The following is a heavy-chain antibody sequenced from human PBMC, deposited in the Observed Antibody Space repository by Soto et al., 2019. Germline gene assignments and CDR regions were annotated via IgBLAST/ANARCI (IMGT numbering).Heavy chain of an antibody. D-gene: IGHD6-6*01. J-gene: IGHJ5*02. CDR1: GGSISSSSYY. CDR3: ARRSSSKNSGWFDP. V-gene: IGHV4-39*01. CDR2: IYYSGST. Sequence: QLQLQESGPGLVKPSETLSLTCTVSGGSISSSSYYWGWIRQPPGKGLEWIGSIYYSGSTYYNPSLKSRVTISVDTSKNQFSLKLSSVTAADTAVYYCARRSSSKNSGWFDPWGQGTLVTVSS.